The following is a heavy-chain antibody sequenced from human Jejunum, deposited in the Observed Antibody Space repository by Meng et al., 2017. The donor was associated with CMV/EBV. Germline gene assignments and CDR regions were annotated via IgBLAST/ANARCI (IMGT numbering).Heavy chain of an antibody. CDR3: ARSTSGPGDY. D-gene: IGHD2-15*01. CDR2: IYYTGSS. J-gene: IGHJ4*02. Sequence: TVSGGSVTSGNYCWNWLRLPPGEGLQWIGWIYYTGSSSYNPSLKSRATITLDTSKNQFSLRVTSVTAADTAVYYCARSTSGPGDYWGQGTLVTVSS. V-gene: IGHV4-61*01. CDR1: GGSVTSGNYC.